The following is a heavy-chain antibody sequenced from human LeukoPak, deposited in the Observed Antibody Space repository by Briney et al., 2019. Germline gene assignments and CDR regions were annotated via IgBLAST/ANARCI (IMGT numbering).Heavy chain of an antibody. D-gene: IGHD3-9*01. J-gene: IGHJ5*02. V-gene: IGHV3-48*01. CDR1: GFSFNRRG. CDR2: ISPGSGTI. CDR3: AKGLDQSTYDILT. Sequence: GGSLRLSCATSGFSFNRRGMNWVRHPPGKGLEWVSYISPGSGTIHYAESVKGRFTVSRDNSKNTLYLQMNSLRAEDTAVYYCAKGLDQSTYDILTWGQGTLVTVAS.